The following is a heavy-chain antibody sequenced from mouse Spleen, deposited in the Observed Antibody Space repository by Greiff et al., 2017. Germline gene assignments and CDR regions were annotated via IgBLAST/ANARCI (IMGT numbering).Heavy chain of an antibody. CDR3: ASPRTTVVAHYYAMDY. CDR2: FNPSTGGT. V-gene: IGHV1-42*01. J-gene: IGHJ4*01. D-gene: IGHD1-1*01. CDR1: GYSFTGYY. Sequence: VQLQQSGPELVKPGASVKISCKASGYSFTGYYMNWVKQSPEKSLEWIGEFNPSTGGTTYNQKFKAKATLTVDKSSSTAYMQLKSLTSEDSAVYYCASPRTTVVAHYYAMDYWGQGTSVTVSS.